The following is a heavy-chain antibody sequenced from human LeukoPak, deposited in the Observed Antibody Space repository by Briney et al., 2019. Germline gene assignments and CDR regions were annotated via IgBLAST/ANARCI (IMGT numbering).Heavy chain of an antibody. D-gene: IGHD5-18*01. CDR2: MNPNSGNT. CDR3: ARGGYSYGSLVFSYNYYGLDV. Sequence: ASVKVSCKASGYTFTSYDINWVRQATGQGLEWMGWMNPNSGNTGYVQKFQGRVTMTRNTAISTAYMEVSSLRSEDTAVYYCARGGYSYGSLVFSYNYYGLDVWGQGTTVTVSS. J-gene: IGHJ6*02. V-gene: IGHV1-8*01. CDR1: GYTFTSYD.